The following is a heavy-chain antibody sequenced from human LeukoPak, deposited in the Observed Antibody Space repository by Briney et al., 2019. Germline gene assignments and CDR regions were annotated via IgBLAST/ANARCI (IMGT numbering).Heavy chain of an antibody. J-gene: IGHJ4*02. CDR3: ARYGSSLDFDY. D-gene: IGHD6-13*01. Sequence: GGSLRLSCAASGFTFTIYWMSWVRQAPGKGLEWVANIKQDGSEKYYVDSVKGRFTISRDNAKNSLYLQMNSLRAEDTAVYYCARYGSSLDFDYWGQGTLVTVSS. CDR2: IKQDGSEK. V-gene: IGHV3-7*01. CDR1: GFTFTIYW.